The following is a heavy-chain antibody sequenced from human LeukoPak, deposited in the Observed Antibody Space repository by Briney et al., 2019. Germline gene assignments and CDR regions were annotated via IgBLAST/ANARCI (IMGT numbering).Heavy chain of an antibody. D-gene: IGHD3-22*01. J-gene: IGHJ4*02. CDR3: ARDHWDSSGYYNFDY. Sequence: EASVKVSCKASGYTFTSYYMHWVRQAPGQGLEWMGIINPSGGSTSYAQKFQGRVSMTRYTSTRTVYMELSSLRSEDTAVYYCARDHWDSSGYYNFDYWGQGTLVTVSS. CDR2: INPSGGST. CDR1: GYTFTSYY. V-gene: IGHV1-46*01.